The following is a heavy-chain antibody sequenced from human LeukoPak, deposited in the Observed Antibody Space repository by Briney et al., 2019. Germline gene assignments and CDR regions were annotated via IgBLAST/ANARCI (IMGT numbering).Heavy chain of an antibody. Sequence: SETLSLTCTVSGDSISGYYWSWIRQPPGKGLEWIGYIFSSGSTNYNPSLKSRVTISVDTSKNQFSLKLSSVTAADTAVYYCAKYGYSYGPYYFDYWGQGTLVTVSS. CDR1: GDSISGYY. J-gene: IGHJ4*02. V-gene: IGHV4-59*08. D-gene: IGHD5-18*01. CDR3: AKYGYSYGPYYFDY. CDR2: IFSSGST.